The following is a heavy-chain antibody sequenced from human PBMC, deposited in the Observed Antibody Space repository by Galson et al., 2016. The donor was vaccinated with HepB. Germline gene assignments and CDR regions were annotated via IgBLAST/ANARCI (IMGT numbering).Heavy chain of an antibody. CDR3: AREFASSPGDIVVVTAARNWFDS. V-gene: IGHV1-46*01. Sequence: SVKVSCKASGDSFTNYFIHWVRQAPGQGLEWVGLINPGGGSTFYAQKFRGRVTLTRDAAASTVFMEVSSLTSEDTAVYYCAREFASSPGDIVVVTAARNWFDSWGQGTLVTVSS. J-gene: IGHJ5*01. CDR1: GDSFTNYF. CDR2: INPGGGST. D-gene: IGHD2-15*01.